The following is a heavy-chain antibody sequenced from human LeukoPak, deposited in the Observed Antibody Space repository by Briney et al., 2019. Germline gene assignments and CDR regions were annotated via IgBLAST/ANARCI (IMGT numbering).Heavy chain of an antibody. V-gene: IGHV3-48*03. CDR2: ISSSGSTI. D-gene: IGHD3-22*01. CDR1: GFTFSSYE. CDR3: ASSMIVVVIYAFDI. Sequence: GGSLRLSCAASGFTFSSYEMNWVRQAPGKGLEWVSYISSSGSTIYYADSVKGRFTTSRDNAKNSLYLQMNSLRAEDTAVYYCASSMIVVVIYAFDIWGQGTMVTVSS. J-gene: IGHJ3*02.